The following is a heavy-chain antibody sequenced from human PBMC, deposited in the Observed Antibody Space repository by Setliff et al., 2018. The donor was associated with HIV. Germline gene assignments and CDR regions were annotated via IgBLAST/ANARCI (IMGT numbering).Heavy chain of an antibody. Sequence: NPSDTLSLTCTVSGGSISTYYWSWIRQPPGKGLEWIGYIFYSGSTNYNPSLKSRVTISVDTSKNQFSLKLSSVTAADTAVYYCARTQQTYYYDSSGYYFDYWGQGTLVTVSS. V-gene: IGHV4-59*08. CDR2: IFYSGST. CDR3: ARTQQTYYYDSSGYYFDY. J-gene: IGHJ4*02. CDR1: GGSISTYY. D-gene: IGHD3-22*01.